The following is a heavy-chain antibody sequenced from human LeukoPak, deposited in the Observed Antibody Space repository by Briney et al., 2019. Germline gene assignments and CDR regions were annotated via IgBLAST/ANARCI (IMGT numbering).Heavy chain of an antibody. J-gene: IGHJ4*02. D-gene: IGHD2-15*01. CDR2: IYYSGST. CDR3: ARQGYGPSDFDY. Sequence: SETLSLTCTVSGGSISSSSYYWGWIRQPPGKGLEWIGSIYYSGSTNYNPSLKSRVTISVDTSKNQFSLKLSSVTAADTAVYYCARQGYGPSDFDYWGQGTLVTVSS. CDR1: GGSISSSSYY. V-gene: IGHV4-39*01.